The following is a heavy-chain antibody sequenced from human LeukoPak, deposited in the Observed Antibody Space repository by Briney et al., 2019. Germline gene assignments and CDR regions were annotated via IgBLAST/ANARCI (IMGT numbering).Heavy chain of an antibody. V-gene: IGHV3-53*05. CDR1: GFTIGKSD. Sequence: GGSLRLSCATSGFTIGKSDMAWVRQAPGKGLEWVSIVYTGGRTFHADSVKGRFTMSRDQSKNTVGLQMNSLRSEDTALYYCARGSMPGTGLPFDYWGQGTLLTVSS. J-gene: IGHJ4*02. CDR3: ARGSMPGTGLPFDY. D-gene: IGHD3-9*01. CDR2: VYTGGRT.